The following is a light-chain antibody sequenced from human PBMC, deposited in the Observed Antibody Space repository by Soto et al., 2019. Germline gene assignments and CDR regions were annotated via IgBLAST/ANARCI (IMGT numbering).Light chain of an antibody. V-gene: IGLV2-14*01. CDR1: SSDIGRYKF. CDR3: SSSTNTNTLVI. Sequence: QSALTQPASVSGSPGQSITISCTGTSSDIGRYKFVSWFQQHPGKAPKLMIFEGTNRPSGVSNRFSGSKSGNTASLTISGLQPEDEAIYFCSSSTNTNTLVIFGVGTKLTVL. CDR2: EGT. J-gene: IGLJ2*01.